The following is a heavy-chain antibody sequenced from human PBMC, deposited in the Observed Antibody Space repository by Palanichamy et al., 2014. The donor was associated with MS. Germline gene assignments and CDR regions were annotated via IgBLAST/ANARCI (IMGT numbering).Heavy chain of an antibody. Sequence: QVQLVEVWGRAWSSLGGSLRLSCAASGFTSSDYYMSRIRQAPGKGLEWVSYISNTGSTIYYADSGKGRFTISRDNAKNSLYLQMNSLRTEDTAVYYCARARGSYSFDYWGQGRLVTVSS. V-gene: IGHV3-11*01. J-gene: IGHJ4*02. D-gene: IGHD1-26*01. CDR2: ISNTGSTI. CDR1: GFTSSDYY. CDR3: ARARGSYSFDY.